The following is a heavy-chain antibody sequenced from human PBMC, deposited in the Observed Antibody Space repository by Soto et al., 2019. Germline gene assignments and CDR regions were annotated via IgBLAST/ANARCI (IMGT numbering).Heavy chain of an antibody. V-gene: IGHV3-23*01. D-gene: IGHD2-2*01. J-gene: IGHJ5*02. CDR3: ARGLPYCSSTSCSYP. CDR2: IRGSVGSP. CDR1: GFTFSSYA. Sequence: GGSLSLSFADSGFTFSSYAMSFVRQAPGAGLEWVSAIRGSVGSPDYADSVKGRFTISRDDSKNTLYLQMNSRRAEDTAVYYCARGLPYCSSTSCSYPWGQGTLVTVSS.